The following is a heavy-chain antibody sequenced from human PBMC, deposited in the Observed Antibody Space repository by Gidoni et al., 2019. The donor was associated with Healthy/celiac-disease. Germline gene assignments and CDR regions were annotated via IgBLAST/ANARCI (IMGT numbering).Heavy chain of an antibody. J-gene: IGHJ4*02. D-gene: IGHD6-13*01. CDR2: ISWNSGSI. Sequence: EVQLVESGVGLVQPGRSLLLSCAASGFTFDDYAMHWVRQAPGKGLEWVSGISWNSGSIGYADSVKGRFTISRDNAKNSLYLQMNSLRAEDTALYYCAKGRSSSWYLDYWGQGTLVTVSS. V-gene: IGHV3-9*01. CDR1: GFTFDDYA. CDR3: AKGRSSSWYLDY.